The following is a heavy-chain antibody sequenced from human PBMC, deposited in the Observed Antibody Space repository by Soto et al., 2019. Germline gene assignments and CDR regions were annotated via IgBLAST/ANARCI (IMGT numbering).Heavy chain of an antibody. CDR2: ISSSGSTI. CDR1: GFTFSSYE. J-gene: IGHJ4*02. Sequence: GGSLRLSCAASGFTFSSYEMNWVRQAPGKGLEWVAYISSSGSTIYYADSLKGRFTISRDNAKNSLYLQMNSLRAEDTAVYYCARERWGSGSYFDYWGQGTLVTVSS. CDR3: ARERWGSGSYFDY. D-gene: IGHD1-26*01. V-gene: IGHV3-48*03.